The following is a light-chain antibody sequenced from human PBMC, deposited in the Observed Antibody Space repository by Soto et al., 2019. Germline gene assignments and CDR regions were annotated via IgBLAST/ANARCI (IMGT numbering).Light chain of an antibody. V-gene: IGKV3-20*01. CDR1: QSVSSSY. CDR3: QQYGSAPGT. J-gene: IGKJ1*01. CDR2: GAS. Sequence: EIVLTQSPGTLSLSPGERATLSCRASQSVSSSYLAWYQQKPGQAPRLLIYGASSRATGIPDRFSGSGSGTDFTLTISRLEPEDFEVYYCQQYGSAPGTFGLGTKVEIK.